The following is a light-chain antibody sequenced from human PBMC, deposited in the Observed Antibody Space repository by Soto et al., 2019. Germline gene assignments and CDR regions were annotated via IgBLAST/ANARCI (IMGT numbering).Light chain of an antibody. J-gene: IGKJ1*01. V-gene: IGKV3-20*01. CDR3: HQYVSSPQT. Sequence: DIVLTQYPGSLSLSPGDRATLFCRASQSVSSTHLAWYHQKPGQAPRLLIYGASTRTTGIPDRFSGSGSGTAFTLTISRLETEDFAVYYCHQYVSSPQTFGQVTNVYIK. CDR1: QSVSSTH. CDR2: GAS.